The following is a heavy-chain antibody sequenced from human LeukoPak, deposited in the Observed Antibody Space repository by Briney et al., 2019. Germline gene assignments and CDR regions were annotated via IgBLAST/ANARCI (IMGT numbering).Heavy chain of an antibody. CDR2: INPSGGST. Sequence: ASVKVSCKASGYTFTSYYMHWVGQAPGQGLEWMGIINPSGGSTSYAQKFQGRVTMTRDTSTSTVYMELSSLRSEDTAVYYCARDRITMVRGVIIDVGNWFDPWGQGTLVTVSS. CDR3: ARDRITMVRGVIIDVGNWFDP. V-gene: IGHV1-46*01. D-gene: IGHD3-10*01. CDR1: GYTFTSYY. J-gene: IGHJ5*02.